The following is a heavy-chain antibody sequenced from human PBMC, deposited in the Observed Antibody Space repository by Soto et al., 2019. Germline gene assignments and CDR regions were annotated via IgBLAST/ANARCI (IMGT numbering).Heavy chain of an antibody. D-gene: IGHD3-22*01. Sequence: GGSLRLSCAASGFTFSSYAMRWVRQAPGKGLEWVSAICYGGCITYYADSVKGRFTISRDNSKNTLYLQMNSLRAEDTAVYYCARGGIDSCDSSSFDYWGQGTMVTVSS. J-gene: IGHJ4*02. V-gene: IGHV3-23*01. CDR2: ICYGGCIT. CDR1: GFTFSSYA. CDR3: ARGGIDSCDSSSFDY.